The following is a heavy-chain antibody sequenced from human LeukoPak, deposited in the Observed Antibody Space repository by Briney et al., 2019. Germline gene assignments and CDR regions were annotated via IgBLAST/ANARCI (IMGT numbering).Heavy chain of an antibody. J-gene: IGHJ6*03. V-gene: IGHV4-59*01. CDR1: GGSISSYY. CDR2: IYYSGST. CDR3: ARTTEGYCSSASCFGFSYSYYMDV. D-gene: IGHD2-2*01. Sequence: SETLSLTCTVSGGSISSYYWSWIRQPPGKGLEWIGYIYYSGSTNYNPSLKSRVTISVDTSKNQFSLKLNSVIAADTAVYYCARTTEGYCSSASCFGFSYSYYMDVWGKGTTVTISS.